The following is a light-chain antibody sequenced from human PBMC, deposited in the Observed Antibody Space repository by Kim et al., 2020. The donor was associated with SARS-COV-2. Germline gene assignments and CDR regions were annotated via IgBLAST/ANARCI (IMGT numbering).Light chain of an antibody. CDR3: YSAADNNEV. Sequence: SYELTQPSSVSVSPGQTARITCSGDVLAKKYARWFQQKPGQAPVLVIYKDSERPSGIPERFSNSTSGTTVTLTISGAQVEDEADYYCYSAADNNEVFGGGTQLTVL. CDR2: KDS. J-gene: IGLJ3*02. V-gene: IGLV3-27*01. CDR1: VLAKKY.